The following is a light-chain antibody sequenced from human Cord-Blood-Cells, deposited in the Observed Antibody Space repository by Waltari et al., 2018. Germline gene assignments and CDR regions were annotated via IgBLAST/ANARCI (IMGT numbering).Light chain of an antibody. Sequence: DIQMTQYPSSLSASVGARVTITCRAIQSISSYLNWYQQKPGKAPKLLIYAASSLQSGVPSRFSGSGSGTDFTLTISSLQPEDFATYYCQQSYSTPYTFCQGTKLEIK. CDR2: AAS. V-gene: IGKV1-39*01. J-gene: IGKJ2*01. CDR3: QQSYSTPYT. CDR1: QSISSY.